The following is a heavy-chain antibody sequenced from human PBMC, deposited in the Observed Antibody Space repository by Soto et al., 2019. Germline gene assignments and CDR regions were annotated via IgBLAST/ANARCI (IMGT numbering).Heavy chain of an antibody. CDR1: GGTFSSYS. CDR2: IIPIFGTA. D-gene: IGHD2-15*01. CDR3: ARGLGIFSGALYYYYGMDV. J-gene: IGHJ6*02. V-gene: IGHV1-69*13. Sequence: SVKVSCKASGGTFSSYSISWVRQAPGQGLEWMGGIIPIFGTANYAQKFQGRVTITADESTSTAYMELSSLRSEDTAVYYCARGLGIFSGALYYYYGMDVWGQGTTVTVSS.